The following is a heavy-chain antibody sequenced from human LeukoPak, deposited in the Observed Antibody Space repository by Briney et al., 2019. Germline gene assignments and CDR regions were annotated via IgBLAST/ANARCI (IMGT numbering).Heavy chain of an antibody. CDR3: ARDPGYCSSTSCPGYYGMDV. D-gene: IGHD2-2*01. V-gene: IGHV4-34*01. CDR2: INHSGST. Sequence: SETLSLTCAVYGGSFSGYYWSWIRQPPGKGLEWIGEINHSGSTNYNPSLKSRVTISVDTSKNQFSLKLSSVTAADTAVYYCARDPGYCSSTSCPGYYGMDVWGQGTTVTVSS. J-gene: IGHJ6*02. CDR1: GGSFSGYY.